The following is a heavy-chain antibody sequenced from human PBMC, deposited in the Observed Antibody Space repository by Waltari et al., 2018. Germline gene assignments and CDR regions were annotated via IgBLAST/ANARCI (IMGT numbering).Heavy chain of an antibody. CDR2: VRPDGSDK. CDR1: GFTISRFW. CDR3: VGWNDPSNP. V-gene: IGHV3-7*01. J-gene: IGHJ4*02. D-gene: IGHD1-1*01. Sequence: EAQLLQSGGGLVQPGGSLTLSCAASGFTISRFWMTWIRQGPGQGLQWVAHVRPDGSDKYSVGSVKCRFTISRDNPENLLLLPMSSLRVEDTALYYCVGWNDPSNPWGKGTLVAVSS.